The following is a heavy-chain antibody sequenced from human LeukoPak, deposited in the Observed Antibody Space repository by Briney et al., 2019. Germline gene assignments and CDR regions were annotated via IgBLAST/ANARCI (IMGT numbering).Heavy chain of an antibody. D-gene: IGHD3-22*01. CDR3: AKAPDYYNSSGYYSDYFDY. CDR2: ITGSGGRT. CDR1: GFTFTSFT. V-gene: IGHV3-23*01. Sequence: GGSLRLSCAASGFTFTSFTMTWVRQAPGNGLEWVSAITGSGGRTFYADSVKGRFTISRDNSRNTLYLQMNSLRAEDTAVYYCAKAPDYYNSSGYYSDYFDYWGQGTLVTVSS. J-gene: IGHJ4*02.